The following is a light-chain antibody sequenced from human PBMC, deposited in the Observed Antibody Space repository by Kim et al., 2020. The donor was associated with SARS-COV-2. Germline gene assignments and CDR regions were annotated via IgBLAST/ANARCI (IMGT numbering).Light chain of an antibody. V-gene: IGKV3-20*01. CDR3: QQYGGSPLT. J-gene: IGKJ4*01. CDR2: DAS. Sequence: SPGERATLSCRASPSVGSSYLAWYQQKPGQAPRLLIYDASNRATDIPDRFSGSGSGTDFTLTISRLEPEDYAVYFCQQYGGSPLTFGGGTKVDIK. CDR1: PSVGSSY.